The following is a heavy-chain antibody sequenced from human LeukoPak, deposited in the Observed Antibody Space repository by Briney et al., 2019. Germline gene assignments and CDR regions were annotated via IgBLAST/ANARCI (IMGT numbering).Heavy chain of an antibody. CDR3: ARGRAPVLRYFDWSMGFNWFDP. CDR2: INHSGST. J-gene: IGHJ5*02. Sequence: SETLSLTCAVYGGSFSGYYWSWIRQPPGKGLEWIGEINHSGSTNYNPSLKSRVTISVDTSKNQFSLKLSSVTAADTAVYYCARGRAPVLRYFDWSMGFNWFDPWGQGTLVTVSS. V-gene: IGHV4-34*01. CDR1: GGSFSGYY. D-gene: IGHD3-9*01.